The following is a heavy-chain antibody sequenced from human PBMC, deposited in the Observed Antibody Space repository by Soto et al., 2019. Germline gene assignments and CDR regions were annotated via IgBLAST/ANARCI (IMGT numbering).Heavy chain of an antibody. CDR1: GFTLSSYS. Sequence: EVQLVESGGGLVQPGGSLRLSCVASGFTLSSYSMNWVRQAPGKGLEWISYISSGSDTIYYADSVKGRFTVSRDNAKNSLYLQVNSLRDEDTAVYYCARPGEGVLFYYALDVWGQGTTVTVSS. V-gene: IGHV3-48*02. CDR2: ISSGSDTI. D-gene: IGHD3-16*01. CDR3: ARPGEGVLFYYALDV. J-gene: IGHJ6*02.